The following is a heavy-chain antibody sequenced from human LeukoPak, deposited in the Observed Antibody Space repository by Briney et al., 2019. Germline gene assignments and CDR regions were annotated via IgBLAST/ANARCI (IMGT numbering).Heavy chain of an antibody. D-gene: IGHD6-13*01. Sequence: SETLSLTCAVYGGSFSGYYWGWIRQPPGKGLEWIGSIYYSGTTNYNPSLKSRVTISVDTSKNQFSLNLSSVTAADTALYYCARHSTTWYGDYWGQGTLVTVSS. CDR3: ARHSTTWYGDY. CDR2: IYYSGTT. J-gene: IGHJ4*02. V-gene: IGHV4-34*01. CDR1: GGSFSGYY.